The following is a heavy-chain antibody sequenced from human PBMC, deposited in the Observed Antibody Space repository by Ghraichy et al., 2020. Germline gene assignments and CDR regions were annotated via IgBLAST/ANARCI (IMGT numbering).Heavy chain of an antibody. Sequence: ASVKVSCKASGSTFSGSFMHLLRQAPGQRLEWMGWINPNSGGTNYAQKFQGRVTMTRDTSISTAYMELSRLRSDDTPVYYCAREWVRVGATGDYWGQGTLVTVSS. J-gene: IGHJ4*02. CDR1: GSTFSGSF. CDR3: AREWVRVGATGDY. CDR2: INPNSGGT. D-gene: IGHD1-26*01. V-gene: IGHV1-2*02.